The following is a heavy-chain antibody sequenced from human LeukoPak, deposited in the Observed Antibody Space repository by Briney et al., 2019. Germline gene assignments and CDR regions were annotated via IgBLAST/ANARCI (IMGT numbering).Heavy chain of an antibody. CDR1: GFTFSSYS. Sequence: GGSLRLSCAASGFTFSSYSMTWVRQTPGKGLEWVSSISGNSRYIYYADSMRGRFTISRDNAKNSLYLQMNSLKPEDTAVYYCARVAEAAAFDSWGQGTLVTVSS. CDR3: ARVAEAAAFDS. V-gene: IGHV3-21*06. J-gene: IGHJ4*02. CDR2: ISGNSRYI. D-gene: IGHD6-13*01.